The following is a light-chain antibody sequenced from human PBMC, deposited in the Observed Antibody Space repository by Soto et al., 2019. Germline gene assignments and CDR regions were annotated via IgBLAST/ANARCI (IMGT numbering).Light chain of an antibody. J-gene: IGLJ3*02. CDR3: AVWDASRNGPV. CDR1: GSNIGGNT. V-gene: IGLV1-44*01. Sequence: QSVLTQPPSASGTPGQSVTVSCSGSGSNIGGNTVNWYQQVPGTAPKLLIYHNDRRPSGVPARFSGSKSGTSASLAISGLQSADEADDYCAVWDASRNGPVFGGGTKVTVL. CDR2: HND.